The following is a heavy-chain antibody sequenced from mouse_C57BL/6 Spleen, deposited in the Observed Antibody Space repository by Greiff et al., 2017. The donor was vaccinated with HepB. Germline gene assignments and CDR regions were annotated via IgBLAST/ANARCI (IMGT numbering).Heavy chain of an antibody. CDR3: AGDYYGSILDY. J-gene: IGHJ2*01. CDR1: GYTFTDYY. V-gene: IGHV1-26*01. CDR2: INPNNGGT. Sequence: EVQLQQSGPELVKPGASVKISCKASGYTFTDYYMNWVKQSHGKSLEWIGDINPNNGGTSYNQKFKGKATLTVDKSSSTAYMELRSLTSEDSAVYYCAGDYYGSILDYWGQGTTLTVSS. D-gene: IGHD1-1*01.